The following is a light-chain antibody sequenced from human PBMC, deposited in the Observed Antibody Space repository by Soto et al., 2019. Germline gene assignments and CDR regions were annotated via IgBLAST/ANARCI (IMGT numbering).Light chain of an antibody. J-gene: IGKJ5*01. V-gene: IGKV1D-13*01. CDR2: GAS. Sequence: AIQMTQSPSSLSASVGDRVTITCQASQDIGSVLAWYQQKPGTAHKVLISGASDLHGGVPTRFSGSGSRTDFTLTITHLQSEDFATYYCQHYLNYPITFGQGTRLEIK. CDR3: QHYLNYPIT. CDR1: QDIGSV.